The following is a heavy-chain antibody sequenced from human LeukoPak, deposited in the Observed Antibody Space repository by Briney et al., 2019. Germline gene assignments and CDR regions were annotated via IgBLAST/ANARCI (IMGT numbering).Heavy chain of an antibody. D-gene: IGHD3-10*01. CDR2: IYHRGRT. CDR3: ARRGPSNYYGMDV. CDR1: GDSISSNSDY. J-gene: IGHJ6*02. Sequence: SETLTLTCSVSGDSISSNSDYWGWIRQPPGKGLEWIGNIYHRGRTNYNPSLKSRVTISVDKSKNQFSLKLSSVTAADTAVYYCARRGPSNYYGMDVWGQGTTVTVSS. V-gene: IGHV4-39*07.